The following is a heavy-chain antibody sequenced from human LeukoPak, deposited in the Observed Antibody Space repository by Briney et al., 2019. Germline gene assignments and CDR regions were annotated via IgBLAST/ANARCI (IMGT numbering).Heavy chain of an antibody. CDR1: GFTVSSNY. CDR3: AKIPVPRIAAAGTNY. CDR2: ISYDGSNK. Sequence: GGSLRLSCAASGFTVSSNYMHWVRQAPGKGLEWVAVISYDGSNKYYADSVKGRFTISRDNSKNTLYLQMNSLRAEDTAVYYCAKIPVPRIAAAGTNYWGQGTLVTVSS. D-gene: IGHD6-13*01. V-gene: IGHV3-30*18. J-gene: IGHJ4*02.